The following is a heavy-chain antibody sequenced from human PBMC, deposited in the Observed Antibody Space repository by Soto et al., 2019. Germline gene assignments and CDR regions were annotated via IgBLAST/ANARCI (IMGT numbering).Heavy chain of an antibody. CDR3: ARSSSSSGP. V-gene: IGHV3-23*01. J-gene: IGHJ4*02. CDR2: ISDSGTNT. D-gene: IGHD6-6*01. CDR1: GFTFSSYA. Sequence: GGSLRLSCAASGFTFSSYAMSWVRQGPGKGLEWVSAISDSGTNTYYADSVKGRFTISRDNSKSMMYLQMNSLRDDDTARYYCARSSSSSGPWGQGTPVTVSS.